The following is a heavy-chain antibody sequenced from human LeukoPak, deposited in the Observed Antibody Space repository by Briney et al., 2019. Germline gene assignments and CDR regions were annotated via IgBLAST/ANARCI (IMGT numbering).Heavy chain of an antibody. CDR3: ASLQSAAAGGRLVDY. Sequence: SETLSLTCTVSGGSISSYYWSWIRQPAGKGLEWIGRIYTSGSTNYNPSLKSRVTMSVDTSKNQFSLKLSSVTAADTAVYYCASLQSAAAGGRLVDYWGQGTLVTVSS. CDR1: GGSISSYY. D-gene: IGHD6-13*01. CDR2: IYTSGST. J-gene: IGHJ4*02. V-gene: IGHV4-4*07.